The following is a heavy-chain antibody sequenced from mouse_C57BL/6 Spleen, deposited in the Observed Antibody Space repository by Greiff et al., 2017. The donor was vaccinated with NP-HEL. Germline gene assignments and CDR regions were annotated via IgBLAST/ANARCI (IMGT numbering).Heavy chain of an antibody. J-gene: IGHJ2*01. CDR1: GFTFSDYG. CDR3: ARGTRYYFDY. D-gene: IGHD3-3*01. Sequence: EVQVVESGGGLVKPGGSLKLSCAASGFTFSDYGMHWVRQAPEKGLEWVAYISSGSSTIYYADTVKGRFTISRDNAKNTLFLQMTSLRSEDTAMYYCARGTRYYFDYWGQGTTLTVSS. CDR2: ISSGSSTI. V-gene: IGHV5-17*01.